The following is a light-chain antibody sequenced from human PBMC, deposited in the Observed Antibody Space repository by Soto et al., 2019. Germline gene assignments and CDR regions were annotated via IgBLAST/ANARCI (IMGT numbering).Light chain of an antibody. Sequence: QSVLTQPPSASGTPGQRVTISCSGSSSNIGSNTVNWYQQLPGTAPKLLIYSDDHRPSGVPDRFSGSKSGTSASLAISGRQSDDEADYYCAAWDDSLNGYVFGTGTKLTVL. J-gene: IGLJ1*01. V-gene: IGLV1-44*01. CDR2: SDD. CDR3: AAWDDSLNGYV. CDR1: SSNIGSNT.